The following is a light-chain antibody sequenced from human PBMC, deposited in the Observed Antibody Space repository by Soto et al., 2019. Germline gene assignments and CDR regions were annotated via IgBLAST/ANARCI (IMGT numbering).Light chain of an antibody. V-gene: IGKV1-8*01. CDR3: QQYNSYS. Sequence: IPRTHAPASFSASTLYRVTITCRASQVISRYLSCYQQKPGKAPKLLIYAASNLQSGVPSRFSGSGSGTEFTLTISSLQPDDFATYYCQQYNSYSSGQGTKV. J-gene: IGKJ1*01. CDR1: QVISRY. CDR2: AAS.